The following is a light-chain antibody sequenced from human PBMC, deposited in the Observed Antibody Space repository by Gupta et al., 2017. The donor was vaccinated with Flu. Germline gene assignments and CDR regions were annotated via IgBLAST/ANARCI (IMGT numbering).Light chain of an antibody. CDR1: SSNIGNND. V-gene: IGLV1-51*02. CDR3: GTWDSSLSAGV. Sequence: QSVLTQPPSVSAAPGQKVTISCYGSSSNIGNNDVSWYQQLPGTAPKLLIYENNKRPSGIPDRFSGSKSGTSATLGITGLQTGDEAYYYCGTWDSSLSAGVFGGGTKLTVL. CDR2: ENN. J-gene: IGLJ3*02.